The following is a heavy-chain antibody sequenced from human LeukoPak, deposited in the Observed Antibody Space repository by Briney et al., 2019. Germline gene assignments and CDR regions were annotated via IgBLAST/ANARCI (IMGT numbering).Heavy chain of an antibody. CDR1: GFTVSSNY. CDR2: IYSGGST. D-gene: IGHD6-19*01. J-gene: IGHJ6*02. CDR3: ARHPSSSGWYFALDYYYGMDV. V-gene: IGHV3-53*01. Sequence: GGSLRLSCAASGFTVSSNYMSWVRQAPGKGLEWVSVIYSGGSTYYADSVKGRFTISRDNPKNTLYLQMNSLRAEDTAVYYCARHPSSSGWYFALDYYYGMDVWGQGTTVTVSS.